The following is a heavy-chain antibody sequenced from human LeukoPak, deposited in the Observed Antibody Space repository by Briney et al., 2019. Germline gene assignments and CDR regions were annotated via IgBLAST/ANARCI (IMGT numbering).Heavy chain of an antibody. CDR1: GFTFSSYG. J-gene: IGHJ5*02. Sequence: GGSLRLSCAASGFTFSSYGMHWVRQAPGKGLEWVAVIWYDGSNKYYADSVKGRFTISRDNSKNTLYLQMNSLRAEDTAVYYCARDLGKHQLLEVGWFDPWGQGTLVTVSS. CDR2: IWYDGSNK. V-gene: IGHV3-33*01. D-gene: IGHD2-2*01. CDR3: ARDLGKHQLLEVGWFDP.